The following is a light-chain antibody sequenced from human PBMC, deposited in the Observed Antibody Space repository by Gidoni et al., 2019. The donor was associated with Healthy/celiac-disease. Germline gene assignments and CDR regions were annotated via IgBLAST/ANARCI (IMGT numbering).Light chain of an antibody. Sequence: QSALTQPRSVSGSPGQSVTIACTGTSSDVGGYNYVSWYQQHPGKAPNLMIYDVSKRSSGVPDRFSGSKSGNTASLTISGLQAEDEADYYCCSYAGSYPYVFGTGTKVTVL. J-gene: IGLJ1*01. CDR2: DVS. CDR1: SSDVGGYNY. CDR3: CSYAGSYPYV. V-gene: IGLV2-11*01.